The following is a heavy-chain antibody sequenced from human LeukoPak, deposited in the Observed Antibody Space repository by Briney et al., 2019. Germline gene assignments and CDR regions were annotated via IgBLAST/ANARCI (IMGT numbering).Heavy chain of an antibody. D-gene: IGHD3-9*01. CDR2: ISWNSGSI. V-gene: IGHV3-9*01. CDR3: AKGVRYFDWLSPYYFDY. Sequence: GRSLRLSCAASGFTFDDYAMHWVRQAPGKGLEWVSGISWNSGSIGYADSVKGRFTISRDNAKNSLYLQMNSLRAEDTAVYYCAKGVRYFDWLSPYYFDYWGQGTLVTVSS. CDR1: GFTFDDYA. J-gene: IGHJ4*02.